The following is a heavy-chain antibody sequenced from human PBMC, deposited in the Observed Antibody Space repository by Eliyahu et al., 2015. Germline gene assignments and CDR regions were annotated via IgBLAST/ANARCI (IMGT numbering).Heavy chain of an antibody. V-gene: IGHV4-34*01. CDR2: INHSGST. Sequence: QVQLQQWGAGLLKPSETLSLTCAVYGGSFNDYYXTWIRQPPGKGLEWIGEINHSGSTNYNPSLKSRVTISVDMSKNQFSLKLNSVTAADTAVYYCARDVDGVIDIWGQGTMVTVSS. J-gene: IGHJ3*02. CDR3: ARDVDGVIDI. CDR1: GGSFNDYY. D-gene: IGHD4-17*01.